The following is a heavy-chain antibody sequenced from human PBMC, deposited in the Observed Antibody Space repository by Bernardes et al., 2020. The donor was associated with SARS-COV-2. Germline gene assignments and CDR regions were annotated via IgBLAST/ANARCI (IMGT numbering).Heavy chain of an antibody. CDR3: AKGREDGDYNDNGYGMDV. V-gene: IGHV3-21*04. CDR1: GFTFSHYS. D-gene: IGHD4-17*01. Sequence: GGSLRLSCAASGFTFSHYSINWVRQAPGKGLEWVSSISPTSTYVYYADSVKGRFTVSRDNSKNMLYLQINSLRAEDTAIYYCAKGREDGDYNDNGYGMDVWGQGTAVTVSS. J-gene: IGHJ6*02. CDR2: ISPTSTYV.